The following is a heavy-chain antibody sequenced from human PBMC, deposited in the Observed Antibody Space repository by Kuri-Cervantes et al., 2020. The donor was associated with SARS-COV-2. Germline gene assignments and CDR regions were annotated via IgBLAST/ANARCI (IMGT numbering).Heavy chain of an antibody. V-gene: IGHV3-23*01. Sequence: GGSLRLSCAASGFTFSSYWMSWVRQAPGKGLEWVSAISGSGGSTYYADSVKGRFTISRDNSKNTLYLQMNSLRAEDTAVYYCAKDDYSGSYNFDYWGQGTLVTVSS. J-gene: IGHJ4*02. CDR1: GFTFSSYW. CDR2: ISGSGGST. CDR3: AKDDYSGSYNFDY. D-gene: IGHD1-26*01.